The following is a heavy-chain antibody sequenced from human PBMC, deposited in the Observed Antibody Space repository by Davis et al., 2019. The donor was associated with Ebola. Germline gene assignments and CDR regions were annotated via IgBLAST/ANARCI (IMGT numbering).Heavy chain of an antibody. D-gene: IGHD2-2*01. V-gene: IGHV3-21*01. J-gene: IGHJ4*02. Sequence: SSYIYYADSVKGRFTISRDNAKNSLYLQMNSLRAEDTAVYYCARDLGDIVVVPAALDYWGQGTLVTVSS. CDR3: ARDLGDIVVVPAALDY. CDR2: SSYI.